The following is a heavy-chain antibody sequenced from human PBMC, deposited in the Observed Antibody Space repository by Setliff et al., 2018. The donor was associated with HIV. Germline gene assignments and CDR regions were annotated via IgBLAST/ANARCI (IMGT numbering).Heavy chain of an antibody. Sequence: TLSLTCAVSGFYISAGYCWGWIRQPPGKGLEWIGYIYYSGNSYYNPSLKSRVTLSVDTSKNQFSLELNSVTATDTAVYYCARGSCFNTGCLDSWGQGALVTVSS. CDR3: ARGSCFNTGCLDS. J-gene: IGHJ4*02. CDR2: IYYSGNS. CDR1: GFYISAGYC. D-gene: IGHD2-2*01. V-gene: IGHV4-28*03.